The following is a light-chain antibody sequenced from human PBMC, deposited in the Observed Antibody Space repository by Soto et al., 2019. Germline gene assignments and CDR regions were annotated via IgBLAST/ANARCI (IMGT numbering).Light chain of an antibody. CDR1: QSVNIR. CDR3: QQYFTSPIT. J-gene: IGKJ5*01. CDR2: GAS. V-gene: IGKV3-20*01. Sequence: EIVLTQSPGTLALSPGERATRSCRASQSVNIRLAWYQHKPGQAPRLLISGASNRASGIPARFSAWGSGTDFTLTISRVDPADFAFYYCQQYFTSPITFGQGTLLEIK.